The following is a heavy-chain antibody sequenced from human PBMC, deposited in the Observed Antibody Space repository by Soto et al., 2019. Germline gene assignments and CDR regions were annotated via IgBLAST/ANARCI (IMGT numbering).Heavy chain of an antibody. CDR2: INAGGERI. D-gene: IGHD3-9*01. V-gene: IGHV3-23*01. CDR1: GFNIATYA. Sequence: EVQLLESGGGLVQSGGSLRLSCVGSGFNIATYAMSWVRQAPGKGLEWISAINAGGERIFYTDSVKGRLTISRDNSKNTLYLQMNSLRVEDTATYYWAKFKVRYYYDKGWFDPWGQGTLVKVSS. CDR3: AKFKVRYYYDKGWFDP. J-gene: IGHJ5*02.